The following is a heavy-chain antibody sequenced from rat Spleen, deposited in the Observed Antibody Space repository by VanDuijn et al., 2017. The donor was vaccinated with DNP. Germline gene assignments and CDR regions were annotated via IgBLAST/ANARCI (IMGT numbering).Heavy chain of an antibody. CDR3: ARSDSYGFPY. CDR1: GFTFSNYG. CDR2: ISYDGGST. J-gene: IGHJ3*01. V-gene: IGHV5-29*01. Sequence: EVQLVESGGGLVQPGRSLKLSCVASGFTFSNYGMAWVRQAPKKGLEWVAYISYDGGSTYYRDSMKGRFSLSRDNAKSTLYLQVNSLRSEDTATYYCARSDSYGFPYWGQGTLVTVSS. D-gene: IGHD1-2*01.